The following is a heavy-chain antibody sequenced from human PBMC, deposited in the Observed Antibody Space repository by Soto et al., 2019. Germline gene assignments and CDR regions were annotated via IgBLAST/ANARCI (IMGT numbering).Heavy chain of an antibody. D-gene: IGHD6-19*01. Sequence: GVSVEVSCKASRYTFSGRYMHWVRQAPGQGLEWMGWINPNSGGTKSAEKFQGRVTMTRDTSISTAYMELSRLTSDDTAVYYCASAAVTGTAGLDFWGQGTQVTVSS. J-gene: IGHJ4*02. CDR2: INPNSGGT. CDR1: RYTFSGRY. CDR3: ASAAVTGTAGLDF. V-gene: IGHV1-2*02.